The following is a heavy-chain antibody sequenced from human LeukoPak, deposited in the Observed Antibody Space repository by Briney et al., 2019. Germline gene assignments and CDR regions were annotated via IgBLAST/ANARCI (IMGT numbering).Heavy chain of an antibody. CDR1: GYTFISYG. J-gene: IGHJ6*02. D-gene: IGHD3-10*01. V-gene: IGHV1-18*01. Sequence: ASVKVSCKAAGYTFISYGISWVRQAPGQGLEWMGWINAYNGDTNYAPNLQGRVTMTTDTSSSTAYMELRSLRSDDTAVYYCARKAEMVRGVTGYYYYYYGMDVWGQGTTVTVSS. CDR2: INAYNGDT. CDR3: ARKAEMVRGVTGYYYYYYGMDV.